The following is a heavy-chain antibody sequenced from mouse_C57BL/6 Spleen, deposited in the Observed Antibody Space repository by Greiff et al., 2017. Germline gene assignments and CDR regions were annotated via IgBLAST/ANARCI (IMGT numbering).Heavy chain of an antibody. CDR3: ASSSFAY. J-gene: IGHJ3*01. CDR2: ISSGSSTI. CDR1: GFTFSDYG. Sequence: EVKLMESGGGLVKPGGSLKLSCAASGFTFSDYGMHWVRQAPEKGLEWVAYISSGSSTIYYADTVKGRFTISRDNAKNTRFLQMTSLRSEDTAMXYCASSSFAYWGQGTLVTVSA. V-gene: IGHV5-17*01.